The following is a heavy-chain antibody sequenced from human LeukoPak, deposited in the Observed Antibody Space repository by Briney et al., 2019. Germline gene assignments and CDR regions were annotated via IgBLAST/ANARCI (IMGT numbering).Heavy chain of an antibody. Sequence: SETLSLTCTVSGGSMSSYYWSWIRQPPGKGLEWIGYIYYSGSTNYNSSLKSRVTISVDRSKNQFSLKLSSVTAADTAVYYCASGYSYGYVSNLFDYWGQGTLVTVSS. CDR2: IYYSGST. CDR1: GGSMSSYY. CDR3: ASGYSYGYVSNLFDY. D-gene: IGHD5-18*01. J-gene: IGHJ4*02. V-gene: IGHV4-59*12.